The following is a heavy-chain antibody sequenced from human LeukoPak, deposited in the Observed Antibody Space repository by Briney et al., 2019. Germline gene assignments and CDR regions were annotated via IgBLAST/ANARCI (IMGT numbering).Heavy chain of an antibody. V-gene: IGHV3-9*03. CDR1: GFTFSSYW. CDR3: AKDGNPYSSSWSPFDY. Sequence: PGGSLRLSCAASGFTFSSYWMSWVRQAPGKGLEWVSGISWNSGSIGYADSVKGRFTIPRDNAKNSLYLQMNSLRAEDMALYYCAKDGNPYSSSWSPFDYWGQGTLVTVSS. CDR2: ISWNSGSI. D-gene: IGHD6-13*01. J-gene: IGHJ4*02.